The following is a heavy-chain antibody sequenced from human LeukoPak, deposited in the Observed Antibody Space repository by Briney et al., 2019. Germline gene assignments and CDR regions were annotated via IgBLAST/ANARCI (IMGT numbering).Heavy chain of an antibody. V-gene: IGHV1-69*01. CDR2: IIPIFGTA. D-gene: IGHD2-15*01. J-gene: IGHJ1*01. CDR1: GGTLSSYA. CDR3: ARDPYYCSGGSCYVAEYFQH. Sequence: ASVKVSCKASGGTLSSYAISCVRQAPGQGLEWMGGIIPIFGTANYAQKFQGRVTITADESTSTAYMELSSLRSEDTAVYYCARDPYYCSGGSCYVAEYFQHWGQGTLVTVSS.